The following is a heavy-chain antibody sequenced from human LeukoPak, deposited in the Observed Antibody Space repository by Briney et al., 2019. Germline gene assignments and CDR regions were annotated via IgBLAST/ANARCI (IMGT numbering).Heavy chain of an antibody. CDR1: GFTFSSYG. J-gene: IGHJ4*02. Sequence: PGGSLRLSCAASGFTFSSYGMRWVRQAPGKGLEWVSFIRYDGGNTYYADSVKGRFTISSDNSKNTLYLQMNSLRAEDTAVYYCAKDHQGYSGSWYLDYGGQGTLVTVPS. D-gene: IGHD6-13*01. CDR2: IRYDGGNT. CDR3: AKDHQGYSGSWYLDY. V-gene: IGHV3-30*02.